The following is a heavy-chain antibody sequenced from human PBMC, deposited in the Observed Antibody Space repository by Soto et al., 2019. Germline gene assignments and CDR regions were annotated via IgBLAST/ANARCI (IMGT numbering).Heavy chain of an antibody. CDR3: ATVRWELHDAFDI. Sequence: QVQLQESGPGLVQPSQTLSLTCTVSGGSISTGGYYWSWIRQHPGRGLEWIGYIYHSGMTFSNPSLQSRVAISIDSSKKTFALKLSSVTAADTAVYYCATVRWELHDAFDIWAQGTMVSVSS. V-gene: IGHV4-31*03. D-gene: IGHD1-26*01. CDR2: IYHSGMT. J-gene: IGHJ3*02. CDR1: GGSISTGGYY.